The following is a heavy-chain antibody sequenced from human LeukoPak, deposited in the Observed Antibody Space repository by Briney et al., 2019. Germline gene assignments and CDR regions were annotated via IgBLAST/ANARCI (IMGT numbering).Heavy chain of an antibody. CDR2: INSDGSSA. CDR3: ASTIVVVPAATLPLDY. V-gene: IGHV3-74*01. J-gene: IGHJ4*02. Sequence: TGGSLRLSCAASGFTFSSYWMHWVRQAPGKGLVWVSRINSDGSSASYADSVKGRFTISRDNSKNTLYLQMNSLRAEDTAVYYCASTIVVVPAATLPLDYWGQGTLVTVSS. D-gene: IGHD2-2*01. CDR1: GFTFSSYW.